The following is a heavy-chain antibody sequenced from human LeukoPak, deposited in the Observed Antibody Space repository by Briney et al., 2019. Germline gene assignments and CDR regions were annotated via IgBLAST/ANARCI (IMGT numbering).Heavy chain of an antibody. CDR3: ARVDIAVDFDY. CDR2: MNPNSGNT. J-gene: IGHJ4*02. Sequence: ASVKVSCKASGYTFTSYDINWVRQATGQGLEWMGWMNPNSGNTGYAQKFQGRVTITRDTSISTAYMELSRLRSDDTAVYYCARVDIAVDFDYWGQGTLVTVSS. V-gene: IGHV1-8*03. D-gene: IGHD6-19*01. CDR1: GYTFTSYD.